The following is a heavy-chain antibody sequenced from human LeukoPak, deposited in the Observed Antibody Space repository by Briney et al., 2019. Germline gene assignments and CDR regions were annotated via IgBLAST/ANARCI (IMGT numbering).Heavy chain of an antibody. CDR1: GFTFSSYG. V-gene: IGHV3-30*03. CDR3: AREIESMDV. Sequence: PGGSLRLSCAASGFTFSSYGMHWVRQAPGKGLEWVAVISYDGSNKYYADSVKGRFTISRDNSKNTLYLQMNSLRAEDTAVYYCAREIESMDVWGQGTTVTVSS. J-gene: IGHJ6*02. CDR2: ISYDGSNK.